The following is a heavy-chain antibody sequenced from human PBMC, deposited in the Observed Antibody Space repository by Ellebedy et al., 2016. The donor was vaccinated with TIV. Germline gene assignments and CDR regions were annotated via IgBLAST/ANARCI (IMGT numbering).Heavy chain of an antibody. CDR1: GYTFTGYY. CDR2: INPNSGET. Sequence: AASVNVSCKSSGYTFTGYYIHWVRQAPGQGREWKGWINPNSGETNYRQKFQGRVTLTRDTSITTADMEMSSMRSDDTAVYYCARDFWYGQSTSTRAGDYWGQGTLVTVSS. J-gene: IGHJ4*02. V-gene: IGHV1-2*02. D-gene: IGHD2-2*01. CDR3: ARDFWYGQSTSTRAGDY.